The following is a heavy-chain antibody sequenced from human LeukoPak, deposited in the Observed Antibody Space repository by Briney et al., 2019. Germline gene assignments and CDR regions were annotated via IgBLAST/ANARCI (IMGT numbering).Heavy chain of an antibody. CDR2: IYHSGST. V-gene: IGHV4-38-2*02. J-gene: IGHJ5*02. Sequence: SETLSLTCTVSGYSISSGYYWGWIRQPPGKGLEWIGSIYHSGSTYYNPSLKSRVAISVDTSKNQFSLKLSSVTAADTAVYYCAREELPNGLDPWGQGTLVTVSS. D-gene: IGHD2-8*01. CDR1: GYSISSGYY. CDR3: AREELPNGLDP.